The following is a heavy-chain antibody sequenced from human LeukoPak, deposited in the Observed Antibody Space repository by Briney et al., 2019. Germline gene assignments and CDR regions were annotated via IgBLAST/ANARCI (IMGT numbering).Heavy chain of an antibody. V-gene: IGHV3-7*03. Sequence: GGSLRLSCAVSGFTFSSYWMSWVRQAPGKGLEWVANIKQDGSEKYYVDSVKGRFTISRDNSKNMLYLQMNSLRAEDTAVYYCAKDHSTVTTSWPGDYWGQGTQVTVSS. CDR3: AKDHSTVTTSWPGDY. CDR2: IKQDGSEK. D-gene: IGHD4-17*01. CDR1: GFTFSSYW. J-gene: IGHJ4*02.